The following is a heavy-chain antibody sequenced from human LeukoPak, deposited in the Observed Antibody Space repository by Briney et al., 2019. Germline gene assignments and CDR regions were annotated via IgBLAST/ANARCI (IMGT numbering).Heavy chain of an antibody. Sequence: GGSLRLSCAASGFTLRSYPMHWVRQAPAKGLEWVGAISFDGHDKYYADSVKGRFTISRANSKNTLSLQMSSLKTADTAVYYCATSLLWFGELLAETDYWGQGTLVTVSS. V-gene: IGHV3-30-3*01. D-gene: IGHD3-10*01. J-gene: IGHJ4*02. CDR2: ISFDGHDK. CDR3: ATSLLWFGELLAETDY. CDR1: GFTLRSYP.